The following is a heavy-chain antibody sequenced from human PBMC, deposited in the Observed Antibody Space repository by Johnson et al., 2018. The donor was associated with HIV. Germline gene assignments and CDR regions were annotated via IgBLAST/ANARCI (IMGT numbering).Heavy chain of an antibody. CDR3: ARDSYGGAFDI. Sequence: QVQLLESGGGVVQPGRSLRLSCAASGFTFSNYAIHWVRQPPGKGLEWVAVISYDGTNKYYADSVKGRFTISRDNSKDTLYLQMNSLRAEDTAVYYCARDSYGGAFDIWGQGTMVTVSS. J-gene: IGHJ3*02. V-gene: IGHV3-30*14. CDR2: ISYDGTNK. D-gene: IGHD3-16*01. CDR1: GFTFSNYA.